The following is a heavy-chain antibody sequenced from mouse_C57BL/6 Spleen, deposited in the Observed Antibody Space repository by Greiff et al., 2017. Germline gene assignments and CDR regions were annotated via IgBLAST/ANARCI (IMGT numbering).Heavy chain of an antibody. CDR3: ARRGESNFYAMDY. V-gene: IGHV1-54*01. CDR2: INPGSGGT. CDR1: GYAFTNYL. Sequence: QVQLQQSGAELVRPGTSVKVSCKASGYAFTNYLIEWVKQRPGQGLEWIGVINPGSGGTNYNEKFKGKATLTAAKSSSTAYMQLSSLTSEDSAVYFCARRGESNFYAMDYWGQGTSVTVSS. J-gene: IGHJ4*01. D-gene: IGHD2-5*01.